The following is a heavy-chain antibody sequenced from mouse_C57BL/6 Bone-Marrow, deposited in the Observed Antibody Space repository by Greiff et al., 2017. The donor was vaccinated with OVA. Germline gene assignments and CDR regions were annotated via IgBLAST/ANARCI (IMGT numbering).Heavy chain of an antibody. D-gene: IGHD4-1*01. CDR2: IYPGSGST. CDR1: GYTFTSYW. CDR3: ARQPANSDCDY. V-gene: IGHV1-55*01. Sequence: QVQLQQSGAELVKPGASVKMSCKASGYTFTSYWITWVKQRPGQGLEWIGDIYPGSGSTNYNEKFKSKATLTVDTSSSTAYMQLSSLTSEDSAVYYCARQPANSDCDYWGQGTTLTVSS. J-gene: IGHJ2*01.